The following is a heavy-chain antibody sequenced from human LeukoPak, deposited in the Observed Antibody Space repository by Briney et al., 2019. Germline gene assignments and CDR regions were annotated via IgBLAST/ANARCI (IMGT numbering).Heavy chain of an antibody. V-gene: IGHV4-4*07. Sequence: SETLSLTCTVSGVSISSYYWSWIRQPAGKGLEWIGRIYTSGRTNYNPSLKSRVTMSVDTSKNQFSLKLSSVTAADTAVYYCARGSSSWFDWYFDLWGRGTLVTVSS. J-gene: IGHJ2*01. CDR2: IYTSGRT. CDR3: ARGSSSWFDWYFDL. D-gene: IGHD6-13*01. CDR1: GVSISSYY.